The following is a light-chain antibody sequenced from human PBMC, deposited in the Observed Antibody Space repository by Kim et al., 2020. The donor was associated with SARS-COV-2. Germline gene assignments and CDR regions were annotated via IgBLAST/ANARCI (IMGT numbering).Light chain of an antibody. CDR3: SSYIRGSTNYV. J-gene: IGLJ1*01. CDR1: SSDVGGYKY. Sequence: QSSTISCTETSSDVGGYKYVSWYQQHPGKAPKLVIYEVSNRPSGVSNRFSGSKSGNTASLTISGLQAEDEADYYCSSYIRGSTNYVFGTGTKVTIL. V-gene: IGLV2-14*01. CDR2: EVS.